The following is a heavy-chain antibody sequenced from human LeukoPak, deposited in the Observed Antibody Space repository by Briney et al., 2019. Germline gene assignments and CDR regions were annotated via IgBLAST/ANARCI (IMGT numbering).Heavy chain of an antibody. CDR3: ARPSPPGDGYNPPDH. CDR2: ISHDGRTK. CDR1: GFNFDNFA. J-gene: IGHJ4*02. Sequence: GGSRGLSGVVSGFNFDNFAMHWFRQPLAKGLKWWAVISHDGRTKYYADSMKGRITISRDNSKNTLFLQMNNLRSEDTAVYFCARPSPPGDGYNPPDHWGQGTLVTVSS. D-gene: IGHD5-24*01. V-gene: IGHV3-30*04.